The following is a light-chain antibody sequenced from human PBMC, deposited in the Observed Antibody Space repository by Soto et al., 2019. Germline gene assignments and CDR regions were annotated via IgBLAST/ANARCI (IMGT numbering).Light chain of an antibody. CDR1: QSVSSY. Sequence: EVVLTQFPATLSLSPGERATLSCRTSQSVSSYLAWYQQKPGQAPRLLISDASNRATGIPARFSGSGSGTDFTLTISSLEHEDFAVYYCQQRSDWPLTFGGGTKVEIK. CDR3: QQRSDWPLT. CDR2: DAS. J-gene: IGKJ4*01. V-gene: IGKV3-11*01.